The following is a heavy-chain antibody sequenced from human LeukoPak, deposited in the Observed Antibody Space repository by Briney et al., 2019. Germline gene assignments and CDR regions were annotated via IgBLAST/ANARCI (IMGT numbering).Heavy chain of an antibody. CDR3: ASARTYYDFWSGYYDYYYYYYMDV. D-gene: IGHD3-3*01. CDR1: DGSITGSHW. J-gene: IGHJ6*03. CDR2: IFHSGST. V-gene: IGHV4-4*02. Sequence: PSGTLSLTCAVSDGSITGSHWWNWVRQPPGKGLEWIGVIFHSGSTNYNPSLKSRVTISVDKSKNQFSLKLSSVTAADTAVYYCASARTYYDFWSGYYDYYYYYYMDVWGKGTTVTVSS.